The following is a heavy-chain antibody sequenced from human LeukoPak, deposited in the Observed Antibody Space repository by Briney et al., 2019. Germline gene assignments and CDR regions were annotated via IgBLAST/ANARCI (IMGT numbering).Heavy chain of an antibody. V-gene: IGHV3-7*03. D-gene: IGHD4-23*01. CDR3: ARWQLRALDY. J-gene: IGHJ4*02. Sequence: GGSLRLSCAASGFTFSSYSMNWVRQAPGKGLEWVANIKQEGSEKDYADSVKGRFTISRDNAKNSLYLQMNSLRAEDTAVYYCARWQLRALDYWGQGTLVTVS. CDR1: GFTFSSYS. CDR2: IKQEGSEK.